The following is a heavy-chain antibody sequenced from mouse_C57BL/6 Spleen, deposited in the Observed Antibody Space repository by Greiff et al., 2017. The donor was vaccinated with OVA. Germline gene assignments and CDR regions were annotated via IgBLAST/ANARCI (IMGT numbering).Heavy chain of an antibody. Sequence: VHVKQSGPELVKPGASVKISCKASGYSFTDYNMHWVKQSHGKSLEWIGVINPNYGTTSYNQKFKGKATLTVDQSSSTAYMQRNSLTSEDSAVYYCAEIQYQYYYAMDYWGQGTSVTVSS. CDR3: AEIQYQYYYAMDY. D-gene: IGHD5-1*01. V-gene: IGHV1-39*01. J-gene: IGHJ4*01. CDR1: GYSFTDYN. CDR2: INPNYGTT.